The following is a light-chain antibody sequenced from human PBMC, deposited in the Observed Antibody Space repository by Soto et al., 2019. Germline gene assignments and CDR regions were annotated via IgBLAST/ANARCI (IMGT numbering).Light chain of an antibody. CDR2: GAS. J-gene: IGKJ2*01. CDR3: RQCGGSPYP. Sequence: IVLTQSPGTLSLSPGDRATLSCRASQTVRNSHLAWYQQKPGQAPRLLIYGASTRATGIPDRFSGSGSGTDFTLTVSRLEPEDFAVYSCRQCGGSPYPVGQVTNLEIK. V-gene: IGKV3-20*01. CDR1: QTVRNSH.